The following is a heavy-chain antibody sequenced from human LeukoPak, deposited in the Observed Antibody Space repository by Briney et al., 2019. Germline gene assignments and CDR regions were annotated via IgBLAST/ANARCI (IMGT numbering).Heavy chain of an antibody. V-gene: IGHV4-59*08. Sequence: PSETLSLTCSVSGGSISSYFWSWIRQPPGKGLEWIGYVYYSGSTSYNPSLKSRVTISVDTSKNQFSLKLSSVTAADTAVYYCARATRGIAAAGLRYFDLWGRGTLVTVSS. CDR1: GGSISSYF. D-gene: IGHD6-13*01. CDR3: ARATRGIAAAGLRYFDL. J-gene: IGHJ2*01. CDR2: VYYSGST.